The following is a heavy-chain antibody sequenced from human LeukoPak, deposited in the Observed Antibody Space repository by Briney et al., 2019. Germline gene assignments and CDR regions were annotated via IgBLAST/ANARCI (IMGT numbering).Heavy chain of an antibody. D-gene: IGHD2-21*01. CDR2: ISSGSTYI. Sequence: GGSLRLSCAASGFTFSSYSMTWVRQAPGKGLEWVSSISSGSTYIYYADSVKGRFTISRDNARNSVYLQMNSLRAEDTAVYYCARDFTYDGYWGQGTLVTVSS. J-gene: IGHJ4*02. CDR1: GFTFSSYS. CDR3: ARDFTYDGY. V-gene: IGHV3-21*01.